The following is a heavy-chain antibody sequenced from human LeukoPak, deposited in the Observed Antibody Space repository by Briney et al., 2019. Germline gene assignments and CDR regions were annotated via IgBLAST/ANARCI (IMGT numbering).Heavy chain of an antibody. V-gene: IGHV3-30*04. J-gene: IGHJ5*02. CDR3: ARGCSLAWFDP. D-gene: IGHD3-10*02. CDR1: GFTFSSYA. CDR2: ISYDGSNK. Sequence: PGGSLRLSCAASGFTFSSYAMHWVRQAPGKGLEWVAVISYDGSNKYYADSVKGRFTISRDNSKNTLYLQMNSLRAEDTAVYYCARGCSLAWFDPWGQGTLVTVSS.